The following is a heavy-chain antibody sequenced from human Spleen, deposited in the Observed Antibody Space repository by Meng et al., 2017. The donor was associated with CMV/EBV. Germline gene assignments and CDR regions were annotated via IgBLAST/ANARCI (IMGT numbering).Heavy chain of an antibody. CDR3: ARQEADWFDS. CDR2: IFPGDSDT. Sequence: SCKTSGYPFTSYWIAWVRQMPGKGLEWMGVIFPGDSDTRYSPSFQGQVTMSVDKSISTAFLQWSSLKASDTAMYYCARQEADWFDSWGQGTLVTVSS. D-gene: IGHD6-25*01. J-gene: IGHJ5*01. V-gene: IGHV5-51*01. CDR1: GYPFTSYW.